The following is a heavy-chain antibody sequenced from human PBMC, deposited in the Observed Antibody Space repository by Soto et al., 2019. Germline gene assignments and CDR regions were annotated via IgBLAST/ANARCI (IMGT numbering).Heavy chain of an antibody. CDR3: ARASTYYHDSSGYYDFDS. J-gene: IGHJ4*02. Sequence: GGSLRLSCAVSGFTFSRYWMSWVRQAPGKGLEWMANIKEDGSEKFYVDSVKGRFTISRDNTKNSLYLQMNSLRTDGTAVYYCARASTYYHDSSGYYDFDSWGQGTLVTVSS. V-gene: IGHV3-7*03. CDR2: IKEDGSEK. CDR1: GFTFSRYW. D-gene: IGHD3-22*01.